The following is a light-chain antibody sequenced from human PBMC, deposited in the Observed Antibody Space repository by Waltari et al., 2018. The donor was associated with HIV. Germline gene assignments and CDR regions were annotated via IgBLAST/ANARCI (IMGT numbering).Light chain of an antibody. CDR3: QAWDNSAYV. V-gene: IGLV3-1*01. CDR1: KLGEKD. Sequence: SCDLTQPPSVSVSPGPPASITCSGDKLGEKDVCWFQQKPGQSPVLVIYQDTKRHPGISERFSGSNSGNTATLIISGTQAMDEADYYCQAWDNSAYVFGPGTKVTVL. CDR2: QDT. J-gene: IGLJ1*01.